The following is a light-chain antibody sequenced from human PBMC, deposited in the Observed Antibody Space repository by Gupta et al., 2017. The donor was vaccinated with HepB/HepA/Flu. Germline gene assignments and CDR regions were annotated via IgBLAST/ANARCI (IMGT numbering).Light chain of an antibody. CDR2: GNS. CDR1: SSNIGAGYD. V-gene: IGLV1-40*01. Sequence: QSVLTQPPSVSGAPGQRVTISCTGSSSNIGAGYDVHWYQQLPGTAPQLLISGNSNRPSGVPDRFSGSKSGTSASLAIAGLQAEDEADYYCQSYDSSLSGSEVFGGGTKLTVL. CDR3: QSYDSSLSGSEV. J-gene: IGLJ2*01.